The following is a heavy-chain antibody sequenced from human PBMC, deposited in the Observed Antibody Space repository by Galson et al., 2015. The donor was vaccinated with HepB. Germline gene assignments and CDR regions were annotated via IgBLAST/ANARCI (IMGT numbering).Heavy chain of an antibody. CDR3: ARGGGIVVVPAASYYMDV. D-gene: IGHD2-2*01. CDR2: ISAYNGNT. J-gene: IGHJ6*03. V-gene: IGHV1-18*01. CDR1: GYTFTSYG. Sequence: SVKVSCKASGYTFTSYGISWVRQAPGQGLEWMGWISAYNGNTNYAQKLQGRVTMTTDTSTSTAYMELRSLRSDETAVYYCARGGGIVVVPAASYYMDVWGKGTTVTVSS.